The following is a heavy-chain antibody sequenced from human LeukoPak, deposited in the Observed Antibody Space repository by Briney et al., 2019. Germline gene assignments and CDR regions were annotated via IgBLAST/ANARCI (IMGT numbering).Heavy chain of an antibody. CDR3: ARDGPRQYYFDY. J-gene: IGHJ4*02. Sequence: GGSLRLSCAASGFTFSGYAMNWVRQAPGKGLEWVSGFSGSGGGTYYAASVKGRFTISRDNSKTTLYLQMNSLRAEDTAVYYCARDGPRQYYFDYWGQGTLVTVSS. D-gene: IGHD3/OR15-3a*01. CDR2: FSGSGGGT. V-gene: IGHV3-23*01. CDR1: GFTFSGYA.